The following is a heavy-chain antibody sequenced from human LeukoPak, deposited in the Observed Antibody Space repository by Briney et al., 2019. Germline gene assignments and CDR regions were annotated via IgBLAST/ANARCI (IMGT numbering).Heavy chain of an antibody. CDR1: GFTFSNYY. CDR3: TRERRGSYHAFDY. Sequence: GGSLRLSCASSGFTFSNYYMSWVRQAPGKGLEWISYITTSGSSTNYADSVKGRFTISRDNAKNSVLLQMNSLRTEDTAVYYCTRERRGSYHAFDYWGQGTLVIVSS. V-gene: IGHV3-11*01. J-gene: IGHJ4*02. CDR2: ITTSGSST. D-gene: IGHD3-16*02.